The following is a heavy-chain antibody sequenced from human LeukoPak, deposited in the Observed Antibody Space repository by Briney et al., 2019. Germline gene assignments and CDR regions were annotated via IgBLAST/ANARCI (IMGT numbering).Heavy chain of an antibody. V-gene: IGHV3-7*01. CDR3: AGQSRLGYCSGGSCYSQPFDP. Sequence: PGESLRLSCAASGFTFTTYWMTWVRQAPGKGLEWVANINQDGSEKYFVDSVKGRFTISRDNAKNSLYLQMNSLRAEDTAVYYCAGQSRLGYCSGGSCYSQPFDPWGQGTLVTVSS. D-gene: IGHD2-15*01. CDR1: GFTFTTYW. CDR2: INQDGSEK. J-gene: IGHJ5*02.